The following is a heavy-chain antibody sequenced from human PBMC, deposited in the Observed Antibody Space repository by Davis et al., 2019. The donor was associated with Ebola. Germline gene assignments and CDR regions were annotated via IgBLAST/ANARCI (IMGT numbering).Heavy chain of an antibody. CDR1: GYTFTSYY. CDR2: INPSGGST. D-gene: IGHD3-10*01. J-gene: IGHJ6*02. V-gene: IGHV1-46*01. CDR3: ARQYYYGSGSDYYYYYGMDV. Sequence: ASVKVSCKASGYTFTSYYMHWVRQAPGQGLEWMGIINPSGGSTSYAQKFQGRVTMTRDPSTSTVYMELSSLRSEDTAVYYCARQYYYGSGSDYYYYYGMDVWGQGTTVTVSS.